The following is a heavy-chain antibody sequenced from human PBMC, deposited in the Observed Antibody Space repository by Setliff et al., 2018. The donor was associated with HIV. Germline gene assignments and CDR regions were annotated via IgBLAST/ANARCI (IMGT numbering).Heavy chain of an antibody. Sequence: SETLSLTCTVSGGSISSSSHYWGWIRQPPGKGLEWLGSIYFSGRTYYNPSLKSRVTISVDTSKNQSSLKLSSVTAADTAVYYCARPRYTYGTPPSFDIWGRGTVVTVSS. CDR1: GGSISSSSHY. V-gene: IGHV4-39*01. CDR2: IYFSGRT. J-gene: IGHJ3*02. CDR3: ARPRYTYGTPPSFDI. D-gene: IGHD5-18*01.